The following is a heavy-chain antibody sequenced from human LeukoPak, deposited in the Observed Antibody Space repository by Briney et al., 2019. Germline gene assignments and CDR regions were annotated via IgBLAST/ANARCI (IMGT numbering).Heavy chain of an antibody. CDR1: GFTFSSYS. V-gene: IGHV3-21*01. J-gene: IGHJ3*02. CDR3: ARDHYLDAFDI. D-gene: IGHD2/OR15-2a*01. Sequence: GGSLRLSCAASGFTFSSYSMNWVRQAPGKGVEWVSSISSSSSYKYYADSVKGRFTISRDNAKNSLYLQMNSLRAEDTAVYYCARDHYLDAFDIWGQGTMVTVSS. CDR2: ISSSSSYK.